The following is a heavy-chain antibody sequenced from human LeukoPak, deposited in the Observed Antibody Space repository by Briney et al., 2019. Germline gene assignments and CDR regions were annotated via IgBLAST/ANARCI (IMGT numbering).Heavy chain of an antibody. CDR1: GYSISSGYY. CDR3: ARRQQWLVGFDY. Sequence: PSETLSLTCAVSGYSISSGYYWGWIRQPPGQGLEWIGSIYHSGSTYYNPSLKSRVTISVDTSKNQFSLKLSSVTAADTAVYYCARRQQWLVGFDYWGQGTLVTVSS. J-gene: IGHJ4*02. CDR2: IYHSGST. D-gene: IGHD6-19*01. V-gene: IGHV4-38-2*01.